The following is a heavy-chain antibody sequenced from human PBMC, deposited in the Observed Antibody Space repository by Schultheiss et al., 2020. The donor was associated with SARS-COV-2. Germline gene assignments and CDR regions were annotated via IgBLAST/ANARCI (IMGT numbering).Heavy chain of an antibody. CDR3: ASESGNWNYFEN. CDR1: GLTFSSYT. V-gene: IGHV3-30-3*01. J-gene: IGHJ4*02. Sequence: GESLKISCTASGLTFSSYTMQWVRQAPGKGLEWVAVMSHDGSIIYYAESVKGRFTISRDTAKSSLFLQMSSLRPEDMGVYYCASESGNWNYFENWGQGTLVTVSS. D-gene: IGHD1-1*01. CDR2: MSHDGSII.